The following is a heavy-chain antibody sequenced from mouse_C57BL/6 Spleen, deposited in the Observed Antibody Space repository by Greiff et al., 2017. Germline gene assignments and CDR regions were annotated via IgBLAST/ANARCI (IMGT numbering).Heavy chain of an antibody. D-gene: IGHD1-1*01. Sequence: VKLQQPGAELVMPGASVKLSCKASGYTFTSYWMHWVKQRPGQGLEWIGEIDPSDSYTNYNQKFKGKSTLTVDKSSSTAYMQLSSLTSEDSAVYYCATFITTVVATDWYFDVWGTGTTVTVSS. CDR3: ATFITTVVATDWYFDV. J-gene: IGHJ1*03. V-gene: IGHV1-69*01. CDR1: GYTFTSYW. CDR2: IDPSDSYT.